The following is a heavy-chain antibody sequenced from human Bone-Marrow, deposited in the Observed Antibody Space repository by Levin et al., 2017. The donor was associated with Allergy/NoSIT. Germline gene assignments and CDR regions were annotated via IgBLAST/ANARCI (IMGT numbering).Heavy chain of an antibody. V-gene: IGHV3-21*01. D-gene: IGHD6-19*01. CDR3: ARVTEQSIDD. J-gene: IGHJ4*02. CDR1: GFTFSTHV. CDR2: ISGGSNYI. Sequence: LSLTCEASGFTFSTHVMNWVRQAPGKGLEWVASISGGSNYIHYADSVKGRFTISRDNDKNSLSLQMNILRAEDTAVYFCARVTEQSIDDWGQGTLVAVSS.